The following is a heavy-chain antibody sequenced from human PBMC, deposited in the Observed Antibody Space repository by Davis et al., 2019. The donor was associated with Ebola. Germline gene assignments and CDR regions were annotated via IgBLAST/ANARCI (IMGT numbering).Heavy chain of an antibody. Sequence: GESLKTSWKGSGYSFTSYWTGWVRQIPGKGLEWMGIIYPGDSDTRYSPAFQGQVTISADKSISTAYLQWSSLKASDTAMYYCARRGENYYYDMDVWGQGTTVTVSS. CDR2: IYPGDSDT. CDR1: GYSFTSYW. V-gene: IGHV5-51*01. J-gene: IGHJ6*02. D-gene: IGHD3-16*01. CDR3: ARRGENYYYDMDV.